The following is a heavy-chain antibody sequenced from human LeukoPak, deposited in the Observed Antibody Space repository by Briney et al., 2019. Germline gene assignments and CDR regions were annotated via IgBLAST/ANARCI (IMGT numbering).Heavy chain of an antibody. CDR3: ASAEGIAVAGHNWFDP. CDR2: INPNSGGT. D-gene: IGHD6-19*01. CDR1: GYTFTGYY. J-gene: IGHJ5*02. Sequence: ASVKVSCKASGYTFTGYYMHWVRQAPGQGLEWMGWINPNSGGTNYAQKFQGRVTMTRDTSISTAYMELSRLRSGDTAVYYCASAEGIAVAGHNWFDPWGQGTLVTVSS. V-gene: IGHV1-2*02.